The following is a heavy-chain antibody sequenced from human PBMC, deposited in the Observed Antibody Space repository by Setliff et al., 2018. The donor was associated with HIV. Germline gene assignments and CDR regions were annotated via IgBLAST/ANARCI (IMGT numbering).Heavy chain of an antibody. Sequence: PSETLSLPCTVAGGSIIDSRYFWGWIRQTTGKGLEWIGSVYYSGITYYSSSLKSRVTVSVDTSRIQFSLKLTSVTAADTAVYKCVRHVWSDDFLVPGWFDSWSQGTLVTVSS. CDR2: VYYSGIT. D-gene: IGHD3-3*01. CDR1: GGSIIDSRYF. CDR3: VRHVWSDDFLVPGWFDS. V-gene: IGHV4-39*01. J-gene: IGHJ5*01.